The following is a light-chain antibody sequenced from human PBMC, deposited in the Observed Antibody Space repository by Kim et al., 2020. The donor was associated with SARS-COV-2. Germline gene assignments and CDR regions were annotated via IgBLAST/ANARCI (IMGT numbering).Light chain of an antibody. CDR1: KLGDKY. CDR3: QAWDSRVV. CDR2: QDS. Sequence: SGAQGQTASITCSGDKLGDKYACWYQQKPGQSPVVVIYQDSKRPSGIPERFSGSNSGNTATLTISGTQAMDEADYYCQAWDSRVVFGGGTQLT. J-gene: IGLJ2*01. V-gene: IGLV3-1*01.